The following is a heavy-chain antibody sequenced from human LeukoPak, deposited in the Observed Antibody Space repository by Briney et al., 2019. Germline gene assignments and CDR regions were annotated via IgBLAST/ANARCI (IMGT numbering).Heavy chain of an antibody. CDR2: INHSGST. CDR1: GGSFSGHY. Sequence: SETLSLTCAVYGGSFSGHYWTWIRQPPGKGLEWIGEINHSGSTTYNPSLNNRVTISVDTSKKQFSLKISSVTAADTAVYYCARPRYGSGSLDAWGQGTLVTVSS. V-gene: IGHV4-34*01. J-gene: IGHJ5*02. D-gene: IGHD3-10*01. CDR3: ARPRYGSGSLDA.